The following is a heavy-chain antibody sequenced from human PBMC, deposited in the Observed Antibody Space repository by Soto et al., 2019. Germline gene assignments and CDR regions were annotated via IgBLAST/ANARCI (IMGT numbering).Heavy chain of an antibody. V-gene: IGHV3-23*01. CDR1: GFTFNTYA. CDR3: ATNLQSVLCTNGVCIPGGYFQH. Sequence: EVQLLESGGGLVQPGGSLRLSCAASGFTFNTYAMSWVRQAPGKGLEWVSAMSGRGDSTYYADSVKGRFTISRDNSKNTLHLQMNSLRAEDTAVYYCATNLQSVLCTNGVCIPGGYFQHWGLGTLVTVSS. J-gene: IGHJ1*01. D-gene: IGHD2-8*01. CDR2: MSGRGDST.